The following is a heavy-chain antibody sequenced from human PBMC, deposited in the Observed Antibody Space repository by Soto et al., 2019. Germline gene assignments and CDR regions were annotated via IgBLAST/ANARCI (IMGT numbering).Heavy chain of an antibody. D-gene: IGHD3-3*01. Sequence: LRLSCAASGFTFSSYSMNWVRQAPGKGLEWISYISTTISAIYYADSVKGRLTISRDNAKNSLFLQMNSLRDEDTAVYYCARKGVDFDYWGQGALVTVSS. V-gene: IGHV3-48*02. CDR1: GFTFSSYS. J-gene: IGHJ4*02. CDR3: ARKGVDFDY. CDR2: ISTTISAI.